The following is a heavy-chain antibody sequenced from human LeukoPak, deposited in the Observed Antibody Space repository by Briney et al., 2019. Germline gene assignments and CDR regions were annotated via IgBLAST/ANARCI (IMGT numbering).Heavy chain of an antibody. CDR2: ISGSGGST. CDR1: GFTFSSYA. J-gene: IGHJ4*02. V-gene: IGHV3-23*01. CDR3: ARDPDTAMVTDY. Sequence: GGSLRLSCAASGFTFSSYAMSWVRQASGKGLEWVSAISGSGGSTYYADSVKGRFTISRDNAKNSLYLQMNSLRAEDTAVYYCARDPDTAMVTDYWGQGTLVTVSS. D-gene: IGHD5-18*01.